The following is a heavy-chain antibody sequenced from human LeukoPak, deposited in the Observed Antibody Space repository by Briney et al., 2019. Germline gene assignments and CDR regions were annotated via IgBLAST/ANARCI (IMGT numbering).Heavy chain of an antibody. CDR3: ATSASGYSGYDYNY. Sequence: ASVKVSCKVSGYTLTELSMHWVRQAPGKGLEWMGGFDPEDGETIYAQKFRGRVTMTEDTSTDTAYMELSSLRSEDTAVYYCATSASGYSGYDYNYWGQGTLVPVSS. CDR2: FDPEDGET. D-gene: IGHD5-12*01. V-gene: IGHV1-24*01. CDR1: GYTLTELS. J-gene: IGHJ4*02.